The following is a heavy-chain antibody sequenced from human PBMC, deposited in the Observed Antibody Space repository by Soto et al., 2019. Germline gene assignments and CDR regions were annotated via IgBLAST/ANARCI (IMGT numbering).Heavy chain of an antibody. CDR2: IYYSGTT. CDR1: GGSIDSANYY. CDR3: ARDQGYRDFFSASHYYYNMDI. V-gene: IGHV4-30-4*01. D-gene: IGHD3-3*01. Sequence: PSETLSLTCLVSGGSIDSANYYWTWIRQLPGKGPEWIGNIYYSGTTFYNPSLKSRLTISIDTSRNQFSLQLTSVTAADTAVYFCARDQGYRDFFSASHYYYNMDIWGQGTTVTVSS. J-gene: IGHJ6*02.